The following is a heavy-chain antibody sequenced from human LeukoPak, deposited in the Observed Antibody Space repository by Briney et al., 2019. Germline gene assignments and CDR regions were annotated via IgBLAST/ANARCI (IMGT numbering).Heavy chain of an antibody. Sequence: SETLSLTCAVSGGSISSSNWWSWVRQPPGKGLEGIGEIYHSGSTNYNPSLKSRVTISVDKSKNQFSLKLSSVTAADTAVYYCARAKGMTTVTKRWFDPWGQGTLVTVSS. J-gene: IGHJ5*02. D-gene: IGHD4-17*01. CDR1: GGSISSSNW. CDR3: ARAKGMTTVTKRWFDP. CDR2: IYHSGST. V-gene: IGHV4-4*02.